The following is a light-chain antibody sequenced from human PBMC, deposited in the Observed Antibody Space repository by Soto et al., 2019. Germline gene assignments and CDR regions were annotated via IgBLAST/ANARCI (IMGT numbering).Light chain of an antibody. Sequence: DIQMTQSPSTLSASVGDRVTITCRASQSISSWLAWYQQKPGKAPKLLIYDASSLESGVPSRFSGSGSGTEFTLTISSLQPDDLATYYCQQYNSYSGITFGQGTRLEIK. CDR1: QSISSW. V-gene: IGKV1-5*01. CDR2: DAS. J-gene: IGKJ5*01. CDR3: QQYNSYSGIT.